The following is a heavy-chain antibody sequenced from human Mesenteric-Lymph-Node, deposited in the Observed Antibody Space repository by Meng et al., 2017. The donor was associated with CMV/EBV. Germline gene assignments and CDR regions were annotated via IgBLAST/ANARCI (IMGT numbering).Heavy chain of an antibody. J-gene: IGHJ4*02. CDR2: IYGTGIT. CDR1: GVSVTSGAYH. V-gene: IGHV4-61*08. D-gene: IGHD2/OR15-2a*01. CDR3: AKSRSSTPGIVDD. Sequence: QVQLQESGPVLVKPSETLSLRCFVSGVSVTSGAYHWSWIRQSPGKGLEWIGYIYGTGITIYNPSLKSRVTILLETSKNQFSLKLNSVTTADTAVYYCAKSRSSTPGIVDDWGQGTLVTVSS.